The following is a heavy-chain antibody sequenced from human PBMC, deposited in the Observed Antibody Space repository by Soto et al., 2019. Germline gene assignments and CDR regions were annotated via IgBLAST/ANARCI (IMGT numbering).Heavy chain of an antibody. Sequence: SETLSLTCAVSGDSISSGGYSWTWIRHPPGKGLEWIGYIYHGGSAYYSPSLKSRVTISVERSNNQFSLSLSSVTAADTAIYYCARGSPSIIPGTFYIWGQGTLVTVSS. CDR1: GDSISSGGYS. D-gene: IGHD3-10*01. CDR2: IYHGGSA. J-gene: IGHJ3*02. V-gene: IGHV4-30-2*01. CDR3: ARGSPSIIPGTFYI.